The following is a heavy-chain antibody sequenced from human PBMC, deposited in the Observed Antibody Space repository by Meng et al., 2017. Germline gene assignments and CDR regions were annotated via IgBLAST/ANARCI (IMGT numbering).Heavy chain of an antibody. CDR2: IKQDGRAK. J-gene: IGHJ4*02. CDR1: GFTFSGYW. D-gene: IGHD3-22*01. Sequence: GGSLRLTCAASGFTFSGYWMSWVRQAPGKGLEWVANIKQDGRAKYYVDSVKGRFTISRDNAKNSLYLQMNSLRADDTAVYYCARDRNDVLYYYDSSGYYPFDYWGQGTLVTVSS. CDR3: ARDRNDVLYYYDSSGYYPFDY. V-gene: IGHV3-7*01.